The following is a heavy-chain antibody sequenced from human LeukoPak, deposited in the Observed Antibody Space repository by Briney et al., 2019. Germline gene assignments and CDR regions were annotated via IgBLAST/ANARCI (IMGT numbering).Heavy chain of an antibody. CDR2: ISYDGTKR. V-gene: IGHV3-30*03. CDR1: GFTFSSHG. CDR3: PRGFPYNDPTEGYYYLMDV. D-gene: IGHD5-24*01. Sequence: PGGSLRLSCAASGFTFSSHGMHWVRRAPGKGLEWLALISYDGTKRNYADSVKGRFILSRDNSKNTLTLQMNSLGVEDTAVYLCPRGFPYNDPTEGYYYLMDVWGQGTAVTVSS. J-gene: IGHJ6*02.